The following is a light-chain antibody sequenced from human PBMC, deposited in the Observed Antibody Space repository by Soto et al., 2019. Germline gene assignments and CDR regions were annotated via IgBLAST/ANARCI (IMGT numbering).Light chain of an antibody. Sequence: QSALTQPPSASGSPGQSFTISCTGTSSDVGGYNYVSWYQHHPGNAPKLMIYEVSKRPSGVPDRFSGSKSGNTASLTVSGLQAEDEADYYCSSYAGSSVYVFGTGTKLPVL. J-gene: IGLJ1*01. CDR1: SSDVGGYNY. V-gene: IGLV2-8*01. CDR3: SSYAGSSVYV. CDR2: EVS.